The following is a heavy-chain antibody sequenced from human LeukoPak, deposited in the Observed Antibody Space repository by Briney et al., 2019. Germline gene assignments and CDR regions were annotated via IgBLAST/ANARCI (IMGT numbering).Heavy chain of an antibody. J-gene: IGHJ6*02. Sequence: ASVTVSCKASGGTFSSYAISWVRQAPGQGLEWMGGIIPIFGTANYAQKFQGRVTITADESTSTAYMELSSLRSEDTAVYYCAREGYCSGGSCYLGYYYYGMDVWGQGTTVTVSS. V-gene: IGHV1-69*13. CDR1: GGTFSSYA. CDR3: AREGYCSGGSCYLGYYYYGMDV. CDR2: IIPIFGTA. D-gene: IGHD2-15*01.